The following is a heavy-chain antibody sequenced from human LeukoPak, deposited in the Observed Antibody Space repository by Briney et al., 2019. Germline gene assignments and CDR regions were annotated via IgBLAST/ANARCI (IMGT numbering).Heavy chain of an antibody. CDR3: ARSATGYDP. V-gene: IGHV3-7*01. D-gene: IGHD1-1*01. Sequence: GGSLRLSCAASGFTFNTFWMSWVRQTPGKGLEWVANIKEDGTKKYYVDSVKGRFTISRDNAENSLYLQMNSLRAEDTAVYYCARSATGYDPWGQGTLVTVSS. CDR2: IKEDGTKK. J-gene: IGHJ5*02. CDR1: GFTFNTFW.